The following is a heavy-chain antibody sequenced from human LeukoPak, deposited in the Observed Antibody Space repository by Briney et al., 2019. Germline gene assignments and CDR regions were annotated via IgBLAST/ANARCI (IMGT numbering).Heavy chain of an antibody. V-gene: IGHV3-33*01. Sequence: GRSLRLSCAASGFTFSSYGMHWVRQAPAKGLEWVAVIWYDGSNKYYADSVKGRFTISRDNSKNTLYLQMNSLRAEDTAVYYCARDGGGVRYFDWENAPNYFDYWGQGTLVTVSS. CDR1: GFTFSSYG. CDR3: ARDGGGVRYFDWENAPNYFDY. J-gene: IGHJ4*02. CDR2: IWYDGSNK. D-gene: IGHD3-9*01.